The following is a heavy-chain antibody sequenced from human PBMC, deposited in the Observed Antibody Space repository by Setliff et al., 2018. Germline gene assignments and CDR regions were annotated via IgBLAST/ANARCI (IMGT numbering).Heavy chain of an antibody. J-gene: IGHJ5*02. D-gene: IGHD3-10*01. CDR2: INHSGST. V-gene: IGHV4-34*01. CDR1: GGSFSGYY. CDR3: ARRQSGSPITYNWFDP. Sequence: PSETLSLTCAVYGGSFSGYYWSWIRQPPGKGLEWIGEINHSGSTYYNPSLNSRVTISEDTSKNQFSLKLSSVTAADTAVYYCARRQSGSPITYNWFDPWVPETLLVTVSS.